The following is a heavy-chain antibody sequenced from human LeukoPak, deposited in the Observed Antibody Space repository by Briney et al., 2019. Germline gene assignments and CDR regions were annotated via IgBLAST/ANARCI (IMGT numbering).Heavy chain of an antibody. CDR1: GFTFDDYA. D-gene: IGHD2-2*01. Sequence: GRSLRLSCAASGFTFDDYAMHWVRQAPGKGLEWVAVISYDGNNQYYADSLKGRFTISRDNSKNSLYLQMNSLRAEDTAVYYCARVGYCSTTSCYWRAFDYWGQGTLVTVSS. J-gene: IGHJ4*02. CDR3: ARVGYCSTTSCYWRAFDY. CDR2: ISYDGNNQ. V-gene: IGHV3-30*03.